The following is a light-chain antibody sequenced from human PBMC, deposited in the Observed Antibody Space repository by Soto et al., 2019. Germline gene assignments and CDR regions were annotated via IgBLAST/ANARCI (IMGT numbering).Light chain of an antibody. V-gene: IGKV1-33*01. J-gene: IGKJ3*01. CDR3: QQYDNLPRA. Sequence: DIQMTQSPSSLSASVGDRVTITCQASQDISNYLNWYQQKPGKAPKLLIYDASNLETGVPSRFSGSGSRTDFTFTISSVQPEDLATNYCQQYDNLPRAFGPGTKVDIK. CDR1: QDISNY. CDR2: DAS.